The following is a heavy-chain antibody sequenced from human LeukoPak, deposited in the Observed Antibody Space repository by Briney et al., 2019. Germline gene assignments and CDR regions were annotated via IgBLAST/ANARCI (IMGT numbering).Heavy chain of an antibody. CDR2: ISDSGGST. CDR1: GFPFSSYA. J-gene: IGHJ4*02. V-gene: IGHV3-64D*09. D-gene: IGHD5-12*01. Sequence: PGGSLRLSCSASGFPFSSYAMHWVRQAPGKGLEYVSAISDSGGSTYYADSVKGRFTISRDNSKNTLYLQMSSLRAEDTAVYYCVKDRDSGYDSLDYWGQGTLVTVSS. CDR3: VKDRDSGYDSLDY.